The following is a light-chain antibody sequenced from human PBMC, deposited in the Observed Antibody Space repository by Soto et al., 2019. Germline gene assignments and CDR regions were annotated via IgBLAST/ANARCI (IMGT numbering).Light chain of an antibody. CDR1: SSNIGSNT. CDR2: SNN. Sequence: QSVLTQPPSASGTPGQRVTISCSGSSSNIGSNTVNWYQQLPGTAPKLLIYSNNQRPPGVPDRFSGSKSGTSASLAISGLQSEDEADYYCAAWDDSLIGVFGTGTKLTVL. CDR3: AAWDDSLIGV. V-gene: IGLV1-44*01. J-gene: IGLJ1*01.